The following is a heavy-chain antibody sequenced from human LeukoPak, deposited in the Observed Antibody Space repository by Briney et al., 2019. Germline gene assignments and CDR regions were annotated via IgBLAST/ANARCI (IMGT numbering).Heavy chain of an antibody. V-gene: IGHV1-69*13. CDR3: ARVEMATMGGFDP. CDR1: GGTFSSYA. J-gene: IGHJ5*02. CDR2: IIPIFGTA. Sequence: ASVTVSCKASGGTFSSYAISWVRQAPGQGLEWMGGIIPIFGTANYAQKFQGRVTITADESTSTAYMELSSLRSEDTAVYYCARVEMATMGGFDPWGQGTLVTVSS. D-gene: IGHD5-24*01.